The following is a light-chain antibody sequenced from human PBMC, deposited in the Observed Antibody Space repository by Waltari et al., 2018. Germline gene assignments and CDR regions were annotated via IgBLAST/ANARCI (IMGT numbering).Light chain of an antibody. J-gene: IGLJ3*02. V-gene: IGLV1-51*01. CDR3: AGWDNNLGGVV. Sequence: QSVLTQPPSLSAAPGQKVTISCSASGSGIRIPYLSWYQQLPGTAPKLLVYGDKNRRSGIPDRFYASKADTSVTLGITGLQTGDEATYFCAGWDNNLGGVVFAGGTKLTVL. CDR2: GDK. CDR1: GSGIRIPY.